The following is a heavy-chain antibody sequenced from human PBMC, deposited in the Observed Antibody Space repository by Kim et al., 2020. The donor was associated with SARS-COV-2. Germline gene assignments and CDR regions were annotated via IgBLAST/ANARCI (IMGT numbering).Heavy chain of an antibody. CDR1: GFTFSSYN. J-gene: IGHJ6*01. CDR2: ITTSSSYI. CDR3: AGLGQFLSCVSPWYYCY. V-gene: IGHV3-21*01. Sequence: GGSLRLSCAASGFTFSSYNMNWVRQAPGKGLEWVSSITTSSSYIYYADAVKGRFTISRNNTKNPLYLLISSLRAENTAEYYCAGLGQFLSCVSPWYYCY. D-gene: IGHD3-3*01.